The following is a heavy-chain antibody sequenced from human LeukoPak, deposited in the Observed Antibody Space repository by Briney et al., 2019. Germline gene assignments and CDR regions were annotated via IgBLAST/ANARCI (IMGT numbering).Heavy chain of an antibody. D-gene: IGHD1-26*01. V-gene: IGHV3-72*01. CDR2: IRDKADSYTT. J-gene: IGHJ3*01. CDR3: ARERWRSGSYHDAFDV. CDR1: GLTFSDHY. Sequence: GGSLRLSCAASGLTFSDHYMQWVRRAPGKGLEWVGRIRDKADSYTTEYAASVKGRFTISRDDSKSSMYLQMNSLKTEDTAVYYCARERWRSGSYHDAFDVWGQGTMVTVSS.